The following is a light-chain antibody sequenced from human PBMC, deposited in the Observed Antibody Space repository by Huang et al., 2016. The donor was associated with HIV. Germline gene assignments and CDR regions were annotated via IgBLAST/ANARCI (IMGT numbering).Light chain of an antibody. CDR2: QAA. J-gene: IGKJ1*01. CDR1: QSVRSW. CDR3: QQYSSYIQWT. Sequence: DIQMTQSPSTLSASVGDRVTIMCRASQSVRSWLAWYQQKPGKAPKLLIYQAATLQNGVPSRFSGSGSGTEFTLTISSLQPDDFATYYCQQYSSYIQWTFGQGTKVEI. V-gene: IGKV1-5*03.